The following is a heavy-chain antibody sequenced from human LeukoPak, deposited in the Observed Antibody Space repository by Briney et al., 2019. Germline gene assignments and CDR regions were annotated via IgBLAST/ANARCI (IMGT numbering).Heavy chain of an antibody. V-gene: IGHV3-7*05. CDR2: INQDGSEK. D-gene: IGHD1-1*01. J-gene: IGHJ4*02. CDR3: ATGGHYHGD. CDR1: GFTLSSHW. Sequence: PGGSLRLSCVGSGFTLSSHWMSWVSQAPGKGPEWVTYINQDGSEKNYVDSVKGRFTISRDNAKNSLYLEMNSLRSEDTAVYHCATGGHYHGDWGQGTLVTVSS.